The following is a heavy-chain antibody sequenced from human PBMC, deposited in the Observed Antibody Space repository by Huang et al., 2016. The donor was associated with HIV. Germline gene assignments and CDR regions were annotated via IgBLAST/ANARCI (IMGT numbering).Heavy chain of an antibody. CDR1: GFTFSSYS. Sequence: EVQLVESGGGLVQPGGSLRLSCAASGFTFSSYSMNWVRQAPGKGLEWVSYISNSGSTIYYTDSVKGRFTISRENAKNSLYLQMNSLRAEDTAVYYCARDLFIVGATKGDYWGQGTLVTVSS. J-gene: IGHJ4*02. CDR2: ISNSGSTI. D-gene: IGHD1-26*01. V-gene: IGHV3-48*01. CDR3: ARDLFIVGATKGDY.